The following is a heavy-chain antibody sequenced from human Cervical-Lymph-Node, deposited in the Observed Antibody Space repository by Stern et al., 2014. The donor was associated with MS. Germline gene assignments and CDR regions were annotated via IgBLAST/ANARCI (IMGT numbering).Heavy chain of an antibody. Sequence: QLQLQESGPGLVKPSETLSLTCAVSGDSMSTSNWWSWVRQPPGKGLEWIGEIYHTGSTNYNPSLKSRVTISVDKSKNEFSLKLNSLTAADAAVYYCARGASSRAAIRSLVWPLEYWGQGSLVTVSS. CDR1: GDSMSTSNW. CDR3: ARGASSRAAIRSLVWPLEY. V-gene: IGHV4-4*02. D-gene: IGHD3-3*01. CDR2: IYHTGST. J-gene: IGHJ4*02.